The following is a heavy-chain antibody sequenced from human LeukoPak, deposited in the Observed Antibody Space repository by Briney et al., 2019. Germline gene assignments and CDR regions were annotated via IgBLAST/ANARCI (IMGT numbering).Heavy chain of an antibody. CDR1: GFTFSYYA. J-gene: IGHJ4*02. D-gene: IGHD2-21*02. V-gene: IGHV3-30-3*01. CDR2: ISYDGSNK. CDR3: ARQGDTGSWYFDY. Sequence: TGRSLRLSCAASGFTFSYYAMHWVRQAPGKGLEWVAVISYDGSNKYYADSVKGQVTISRDNSKSTLYLQMVSLRAGDTAVYYCARQGDTGSWYFDYWGQGTLVTVSS.